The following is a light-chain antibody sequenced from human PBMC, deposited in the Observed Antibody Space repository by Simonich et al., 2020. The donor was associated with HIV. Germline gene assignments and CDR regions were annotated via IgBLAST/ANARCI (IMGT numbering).Light chain of an antibody. V-gene: IGLV6-57*03. CDR2: EDN. J-gene: IGLJ2*01. CDR3: QSYDRSNQRV. Sequence: NFMLTQPHSVSASPGKTVTISCTRSSCNIASNYVHWYQLRPGSAPTTVIYEDNHRPSGVPDRVSGSIDSSSNSSSLTISGLKTEDAADYYCQSYDRSNQRVFGGGTKLTVL. CDR1: SCNIASNY.